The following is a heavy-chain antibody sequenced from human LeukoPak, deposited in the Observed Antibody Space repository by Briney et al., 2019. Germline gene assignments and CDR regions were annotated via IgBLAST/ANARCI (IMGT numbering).Heavy chain of an antibody. D-gene: IGHD1-20*01. CDR2: ISGSGGST. V-gene: IGHV3-23*01. CDR3: AKPKDNSLYCFDY. CDR1: GFTFSSYA. Sequence: GGSLRLSCAASGFTFSSYAMSWVRQAPGKGPEWVSAISGSGGSTYYADSVKGRFTISRDNSKNTLYLQMSSLRAEDTAVYYCAKPKDNSLYCFDYWGQGTLVTVSS. J-gene: IGHJ4*02.